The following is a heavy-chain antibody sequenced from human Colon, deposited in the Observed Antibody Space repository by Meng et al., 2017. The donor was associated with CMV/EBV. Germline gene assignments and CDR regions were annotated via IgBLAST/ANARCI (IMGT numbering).Heavy chain of an antibody. CDR3: ARIKGYCSSDSCHPDY. CDR2: IYHSGST. J-gene: IGHJ4*02. V-gene: IGHV4-38-2*02. CDR1: GYSINIGYY. D-gene: IGHD2-2*01. Sequence: SETLSLTCTVSGYSINIGYYWCWIRQPPGKGLEWIGTIYHSGSTYYNPSLKSRVTISVDTSKNQFSMKLSSVTAADTAIYYCARIKGYCSSDSCHPDYWGQGTLVTVSS.